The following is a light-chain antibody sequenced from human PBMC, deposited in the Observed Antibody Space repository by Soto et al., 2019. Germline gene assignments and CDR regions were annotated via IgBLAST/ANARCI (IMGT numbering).Light chain of an antibody. V-gene: IGKV1-5*03. CDR1: QSISSL. CDR3: QQYNSYPLT. J-gene: IGKJ5*01. Sequence: IQMTQSPSTLSASVGDRVTITCRASQSISSLLAWYQQKPGRAPTLLIYKASTLESGVPSRFSGSGSGTEFTLTISSLQPDDCATYYCQQYNSYPLTFGQGTRLEIK. CDR2: KAS.